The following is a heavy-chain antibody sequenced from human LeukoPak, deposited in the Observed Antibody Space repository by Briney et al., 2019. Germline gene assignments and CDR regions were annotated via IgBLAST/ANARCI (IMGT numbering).Heavy chain of an antibody. CDR1: GFTFSDFD. J-gene: IGHJ5*02. CDR3: AKRDLYTDYVAS. CDR2: ISGGGGST. D-gene: IGHD4-17*01. Sequence: PGGSLRLSCAASGFTFSDFDMSWVRQAPGKGLEWVSAISGGGGSTYYADSVKGRFTISRDNSKNTLYLQMNSLRAEDTAVYYCAKRDLYTDYVASWGQGTLVTVSS. V-gene: IGHV3-23*01.